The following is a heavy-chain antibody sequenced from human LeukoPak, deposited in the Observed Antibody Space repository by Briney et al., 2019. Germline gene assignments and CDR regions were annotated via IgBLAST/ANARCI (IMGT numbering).Heavy chain of an antibody. CDR3: ARGQYYGSGSYQYYYYGMDV. Sequence: PGGSLRLSCAASGFTFSSYWMSWVRQAPGKGLEWVANIKQDGSEKYYVDSVKGRFTISRDNAKNSLYLQMNSLRAEDTAVYYCARGQYYGSGSYQYYYYGMDVWGQGTTVTVSS. D-gene: IGHD3-10*01. CDR1: GFTFSSYW. J-gene: IGHJ6*02. V-gene: IGHV3-7*01. CDR2: IKQDGSEK.